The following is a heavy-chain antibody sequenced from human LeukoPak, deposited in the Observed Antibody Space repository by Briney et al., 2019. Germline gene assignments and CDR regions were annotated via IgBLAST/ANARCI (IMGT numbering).Heavy chain of an antibody. V-gene: IGHV4-59*08. CDR1: GGSFSGYY. CDR3: ASHRGSGSYLVFAY. Sequence: PSETLSLTCAVYGGSFSGYYWSWIRQPPGKGLEWIGYIYYSGSTNYNPSLKSRVTISVDTSKNQFSLKLSSVTAADTAVYYCASHRGSGSYLVFAYWGQGTLVTVSS. D-gene: IGHD3-10*01. CDR2: IYYSGST. J-gene: IGHJ4*02.